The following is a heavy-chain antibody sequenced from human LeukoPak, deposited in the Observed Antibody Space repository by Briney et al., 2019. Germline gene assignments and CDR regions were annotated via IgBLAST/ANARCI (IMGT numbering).Heavy chain of an antibody. J-gene: IGHJ6*02. V-gene: IGHV3-53*05. CDR3: ARDRRMDV. Sequence: PGGSLRLSCVASGFIVSNNYMSWVRQAPGKGLEWVSVLYNAGSTYYADSVKGRFTISRDNSKNTLYLQMNSLRAEDTAVYYCARDRRMDVWGQGTTVTVSS. CDR2: LYNAGST. CDR1: GFIVSNNY.